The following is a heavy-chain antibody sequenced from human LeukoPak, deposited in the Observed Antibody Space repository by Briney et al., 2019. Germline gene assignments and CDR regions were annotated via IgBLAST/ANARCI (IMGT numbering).Heavy chain of an antibody. Sequence: PGWSLRLSCAASGLTFSGSGIHWVRQASGKGLEWLGRIGRQGDSDATRYAASLKGKFTISRVDSRNTAYLQMNSLKTEDTAVYYCAGDYNFLTGLNYWGQGTLVTVSS. CDR2: IGRQGDSDAT. D-gene: IGHD3-9*01. CDR3: AGDYNFLTGLNY. CDR1: GLTFSGSG. J-gene: IGHJ4*02. V-gene: IGHV3-73*01.